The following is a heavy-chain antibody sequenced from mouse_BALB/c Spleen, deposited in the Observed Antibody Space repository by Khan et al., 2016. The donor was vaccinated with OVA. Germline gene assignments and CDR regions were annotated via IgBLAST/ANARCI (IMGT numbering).Heavy chain of an antibody. CDR2: INPTTGYT. CDR3: ERRGLRWDFDY. V-gene: IGHV1-7*01. J-gene: IGHJ2*01. Sequence: QVQLQQSGAELAKPGASVKMSCKASGYTFINYWMNWVKQRPGQGLEWIGYINPTTGYTEYNLKFKDKATLTADKSSSTAHMQLSSLTSEDSAVYYCERRGLRWDFDYWGQGTTLTVSS. D-gene: IGHD1-1*01. CDR1: GYTFINYW.